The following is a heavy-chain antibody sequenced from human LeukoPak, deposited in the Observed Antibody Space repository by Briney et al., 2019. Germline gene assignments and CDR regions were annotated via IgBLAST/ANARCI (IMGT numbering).Heavy chain of an antibody. J-gene: IGHJ4*02. D-gene: IGHD3-3*01. V-gene: IGHV4-34*12. CDR1: GGSFSGYY. CDR3: ARGLASGYPPIPFDY. CDR2: IIDTGST. Sequence: SETLSLTCAVYGGSFSGYYWTWIRQPPGKGLEWIGEIIDTGSTKYNSSLKSRVTISVDTSKNQFSLSLDSVTAADTPVYYCARGLASGYPPIPFDYWGLGTLVTVSS.